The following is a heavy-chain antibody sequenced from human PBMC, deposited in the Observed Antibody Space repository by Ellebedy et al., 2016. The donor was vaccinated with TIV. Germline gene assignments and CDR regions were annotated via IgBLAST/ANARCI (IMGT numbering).Heavy chain of an antibody. CDR3: ARDAATAMVPGY. V-gene: IGHV4-59*01. J-gene: IGHJ4*02. Sequence: SETLSLTCTVSDGSISSYYWSWIRKPPGKGLEWIGYIYYRGSTNYNPSLKRRVTISVDTSKNQFSLKLSSVTAADTAVYYCARDAATAMVPGYWGQGTLVTVSS. D-gene: IGHD5-18*01. CDR1: DGSISSYY. CDR2: IYYRGST.